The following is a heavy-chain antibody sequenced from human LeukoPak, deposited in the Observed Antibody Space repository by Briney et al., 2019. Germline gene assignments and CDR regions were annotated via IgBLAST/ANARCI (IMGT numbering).Heavy chain of an antibody. J-gene: IGHJ4*02. CDR3: ARNEDCSSTSCYTRFDY. D-gene: IGHD2-2*02. Sequence: ASVKVSCKASGYTFTSYGISWVRQAPGQGLEWMGWISAYNGNTNYAQKLQGRVTMTTDTSTSTAYMELRSLRSDDTAVYYCARNEDCSSTSCYTRFDYWGQGTLVTVSS. CDR2: ISAYNGNT. CDR1: GYTFTSYG. V-gene: IGHV1-18*01.